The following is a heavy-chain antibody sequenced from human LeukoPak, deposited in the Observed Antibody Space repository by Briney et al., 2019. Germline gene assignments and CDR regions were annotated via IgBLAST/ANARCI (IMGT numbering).Heavy chain of an antibody. CDR3: ARDHNTAYGDQFDY. J-gene: IGHJ4*02. V-gene: IGHV3-20*04. CDR2: MNWNGGST. CDR1: GFTFDDYG. Sequence: PGGSLRLSCAASGFTFDDYGMSWVRQAPGKGLEWVSGMNWNGGSTGYADSVKGRFTISRDNAKNSLYLQMNSLRAEATALYYCARDHNTAYGDQFDYWGQGTLVTVSS. D-gene: IGHD4-17*01.